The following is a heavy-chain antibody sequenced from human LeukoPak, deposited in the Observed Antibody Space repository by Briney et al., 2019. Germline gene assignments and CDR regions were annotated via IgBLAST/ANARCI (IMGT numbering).Heavy chain of an antibody. Sequence: SETLSLTCTVSGGSISSYYWSWIRQPPGKGLEWIGYISYSGITNYNPSLKSRVTISVDTSKSQFSLRLSSVTAADTALYYCARQVTSGPSARFDYWGQETLVTVSS. V-gene: IGHV4-59*08. CDR1: GGSISSYY. CDR2: ISYSGIT. D-gene: IGHD1-1*01. CDR3: ARQVTSGPSARFDY. J-gene: IGHJ4*02.